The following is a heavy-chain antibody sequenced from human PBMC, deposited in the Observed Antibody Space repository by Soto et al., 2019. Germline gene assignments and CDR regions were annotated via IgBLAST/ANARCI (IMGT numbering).Heavy chain of an antibody. CDR3: ARRYSSSWYDFEY. D-gene: IGHD6-13*01. J-gene: IGHJ4*02. CDR1: GGSISSYY. Sequence: SETLSLTCTVSGGSISSYYWSWIRQPPGKGLEWIGYIYYSGSTNYNPSLKSRVTISLDTSKNQFSLKLSSVTAADTAVYYCARRYSSSWYDFEYWGQGTLGTVSS. CDR2: IYYSGST. V-gene: IGHV4-59*01.